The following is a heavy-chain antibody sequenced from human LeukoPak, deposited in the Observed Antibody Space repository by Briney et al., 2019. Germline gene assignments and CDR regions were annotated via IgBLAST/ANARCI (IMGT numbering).Heavy chain of an antibody. CDR3: ARDRYYGPGSYLLDYYYYGMDV. CDR1: GFTFSCYE. Sequence: GGSLRHSRPASGFTFSCYELNWVRQPPGRGLEWVCCINSSGSTIYYAASVKGRFAISRDNAKNSLYLQMNSLRAEDTAVYYCARDRYYGPGSYLLDYYYYGMDVWGQGTTVTVSS. CDR2: INSSGSTI. J-gene: IGHJ6*02. V-gene: IGHV3-48*03. D-gene: IGHD3-10*01.